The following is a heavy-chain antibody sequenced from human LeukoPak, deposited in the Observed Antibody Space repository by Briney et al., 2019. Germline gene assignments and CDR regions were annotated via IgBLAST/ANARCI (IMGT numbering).Heavy chain of an antibody. Sequence: SETLSLTCTVSGGSISSSSYYWGWIRQPPGKGLEWIGYIYYSGSTNYNPSLKSRVTISVDTSKNQFSLKLSSVTAADTAVYYCARARTDDYYDSFPFDYWGQGTLVTVSS. CDR1: GGSISSSSYY. CDR3: ARARTDDYYDSFPFDY. J-gene: IGHJ4*02. D-gene: IGHD3-22*01. CDR2: IYYSGST. V-gene: IGHV4-61*05.